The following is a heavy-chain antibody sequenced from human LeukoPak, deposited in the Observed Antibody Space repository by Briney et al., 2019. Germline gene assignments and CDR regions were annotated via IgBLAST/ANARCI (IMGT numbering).Heavy chain of an antibody. CDR3: AREGSYSGSGSPPLDY. J-gene: IGHJ4*02. V-gene: IGHV4-34*01. CDR1: GDSFTGYY. CDR2: INRSGST. Sequence: SEALSLTCAVYGDSFTGYYWSWIRQPPGKGLEWIGEINRSGSTNYNPSLKSRVTISVDPSKNQFSLKLTSVTAADTAVYYCAREGSYSGSGSPPLDYWGQGTLVTVSS. D-gene: IGHD3-10*01.